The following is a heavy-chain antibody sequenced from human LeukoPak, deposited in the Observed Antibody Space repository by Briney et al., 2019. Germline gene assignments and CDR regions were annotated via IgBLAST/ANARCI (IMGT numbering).Heavy chain of an antibody. CDR1: GGSISSYY. V-gene: IGHV4-59*01. CDR2: IYYSGST. Sequence: SETLSLTCTVSGGSISSYYWSWIRQPPGKGLEWIGYIYYSGSTNYNPSLKSRVTMSVDTSKNQFSLKLTSVTAADTAVYYCARGGSSSSWPFYYWGQGTLVTVSS. CDR3: ARGGSSSSWPFYY. D-gene: IGHD6-13*01. J-gene: IGHJ4*02.